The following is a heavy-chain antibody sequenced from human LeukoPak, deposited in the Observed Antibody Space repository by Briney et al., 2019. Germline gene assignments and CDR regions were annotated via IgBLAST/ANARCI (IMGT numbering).Heavy chain of an antibody. CDR3: ARAPITIFGLNCHYMDV. CDR2: IYYSGLT. D-gene: IGHD3/OR15-3a*01. V-gene: IGHV4-39*07. J-gene: IGHJ6*03. Sequence: SETLSLTCTVSGDSMTSNNFYWGWIRQPPGKGLEWIGSIYYSGLTYYNPSLKSRVTISIDTSKNQFSLKMSSVTAADTAVYYCARAPITIFGLNCHYMDVWGKGTTVTVSS. CDR1: GDSMTSNNFY.